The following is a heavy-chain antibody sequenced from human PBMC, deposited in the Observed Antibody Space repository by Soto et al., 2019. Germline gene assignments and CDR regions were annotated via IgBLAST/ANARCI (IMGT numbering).Heavy chain of an antibody. D-gene: IGHD5-12*01. Sequence: GASVKGSCKASGGTFSSYAISWVRQAPGQGLQWVGWINPNSGATEYAQKFQGRVTMTRDPSISTVYMEVTRLRSDDTALSFCPRVAILRYRRLARDRYSEGIW. V-gene: IGHV1-2*02. CDR3: PRVAILRYRRLARDRYSEGI. CDR2: INPNSGAT. CDR1: GGTFSSYA. J-gene: IGHJ3*02.